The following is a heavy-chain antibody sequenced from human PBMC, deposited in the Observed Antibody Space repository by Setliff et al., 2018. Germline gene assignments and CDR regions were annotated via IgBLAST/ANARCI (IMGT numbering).Heavy chain of an antibody. D-gene: IGHD3-10*01. J-gene: IGHJ6*02. CDR2: IYYSGST. CDR3: ARGVPYGSGSYYYYYYGMDV. Sequence: SETLSLTCTVSGGSISSYYWSWIRQPPGKGLEWIGYIYYSGSTNYNPSLKSRVTISVDTSKNQFSLKLSSVTAADTAVYYCARGVPYGSGSYYYYYYGMDVWGQGTTVTVSS. CDR1: GGSISSYY. V-gene: IGHV4-59*01.